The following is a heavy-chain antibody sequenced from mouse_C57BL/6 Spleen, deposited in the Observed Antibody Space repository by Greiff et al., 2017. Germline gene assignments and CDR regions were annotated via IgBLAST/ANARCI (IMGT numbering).Heavy chain of an antibody. CDR3: ARILYGSSFFDY. D-gene: IGHD1-1*01. CDR1: GYTFTSYW. Sequence: QVQLQQPGAELVMPGASVKLSCKASGYTFTSYWMHWVKQRPGQGLEWIGEIDPSDSYTNYNQKFKGKSTLTVDKSSSTAYMQLSSLTSEDSAVYYCARILYGSSFFDYWGQGTTLTVSS. CDR2: IDPSDSYT. J-gene: IGHJ2*01. V-gene: IGHV1-69*01.